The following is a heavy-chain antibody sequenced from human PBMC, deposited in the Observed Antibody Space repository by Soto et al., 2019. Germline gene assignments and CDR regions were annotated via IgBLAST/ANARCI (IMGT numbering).Heavy chain of an antibody. V-gene: IGHV3-23*01. CDR1: GFILNNYA. CDR2: IGGTDGDSDGVP. D-gene: IGHD7-27*01. Sequence: VQLLESGGDLVQPGGSLRLSCVASGFILNNYAMSWVRQAPGKGLEWVSTIGGTDGDSDGVPWYEDSVKGRFTISRDSSANTLFLHLDNLRAEALGLSYCVKRGRNWGAFDFWGQGTTVVVSS. CDR3: VKRGRNWGAFDF. J-gene: IGHJ3*01.